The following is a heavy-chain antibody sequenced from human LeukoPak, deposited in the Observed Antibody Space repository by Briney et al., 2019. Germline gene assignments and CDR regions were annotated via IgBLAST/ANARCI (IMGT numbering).Heavy chain of an antibody. J-gene: IGHJ4*02. Sequence: SETLSLTCSVSGYSISNAYYWGWIRQPPGKGLEWIGSIYYSGSIFYNPSLKSRVAISIDTSKNPFSLKLSSVTAADTAVYYCARDDTGYSSGWSNDFDYWGQGSLVTVSS. CDR1: GYSISNAYY. D-gene: IGHD6-19*01. CDR3: ARDDTGYSSGWSNDFDY. CDR2: IYYSGSI. V-gene: IGHV4-38-2*02.